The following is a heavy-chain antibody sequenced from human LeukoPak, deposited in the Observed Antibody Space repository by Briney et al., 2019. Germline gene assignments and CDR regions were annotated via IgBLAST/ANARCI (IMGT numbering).Heavy chain of an antibody. CDR3: ARDRFGIAARPFDY. J-gene: IGHJ4*02. CDR2: IKQDGSEK. V-gene: IGHV3-7*01. D-gene: IGHD6-6*01. CDR1: GFTFSSYW. Sequence: GGSLRLSCAASGFTFSSYWMSWVRQAPGKGLEWVANIKQDGSEKYYVDSVKGRFTISRDNAKNSLYLQMNSLRAEDTAVYYCARDRFGIAARPFDYWGQGTLATVSS.